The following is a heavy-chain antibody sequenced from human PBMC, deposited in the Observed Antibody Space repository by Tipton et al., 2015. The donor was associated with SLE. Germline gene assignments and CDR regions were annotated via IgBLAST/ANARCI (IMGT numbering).Heavy chain of an antibody. Sequence: GLVKPSETLSLTCTVSGGSISSYYWTWIRQPPGKELEWIGYTYYSGSTDYNPSLKSRVTISIDTSKNQFSLKLSSVTAADTAVYYCAREVHFFDYWGQGTLVTVSS. CDR2: TYYSGST. CDR1: GGSISSYY. V-gene: IGHV4-59*01. CDR3: AREVHFFDY. J-gene: IGHJ4*02.